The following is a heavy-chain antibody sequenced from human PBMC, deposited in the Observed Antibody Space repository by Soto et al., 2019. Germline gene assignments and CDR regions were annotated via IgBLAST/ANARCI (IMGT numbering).Heavy chain of an antibody. Sequence: LRLSCAASGFTFSSYGMHWVRQAPGKGLEWVAVIWYDGSNKYYADSVKGRFTISRDNSKNTLYLQMNSLRAEDTAVYYCARGFMMGSSSWYYYYGMDVWGQGTTVTVSS. CDR2: IWYDGSNK. D-gene: IGHD6-13*01. CDR3: ARGFMMGSSSWYYYYGMDV. V-gene: IGHV3-33*01. CDR1: GFTFSSYG. J-gene: IGHJ6*02.